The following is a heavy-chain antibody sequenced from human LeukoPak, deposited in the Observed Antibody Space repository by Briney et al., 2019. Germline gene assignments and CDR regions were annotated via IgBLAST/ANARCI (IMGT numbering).Heavy chain of an antibody. CDR3: ASESGEMATMKSSLNAFDI. V-gene: IGHV1-69*13. J-gene: IGHJ3*02. CDR1: GGTFSSYA. D-gene: IGHD5-24*01. Sequence: SVKVSCKASGGTFSSYAISWVRQAPGQGLEWMGGIIPIFGTANYAQKFQGRVTITADESTSTAYMELSSLRSEDTAVCYCASESGEMATMKSSLNAFDIWGQGTMVTVSS. CDR2: IIPIFGTA.